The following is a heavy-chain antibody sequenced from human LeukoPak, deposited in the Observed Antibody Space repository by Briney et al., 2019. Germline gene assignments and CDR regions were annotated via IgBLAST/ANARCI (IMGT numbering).Heavy chain of an antibody. CDR2: IYYSGST. CDR3: ARVSSGVYFDY. CDR1: GGSISSYY. V-gene: IGHV4-59*01. Sequence: SETLSLTCTVSGGSISSYYWSWIRQPPGKGLELIGYIYYSGSTNYNPSLKSRVTVSVDTSKNQFSLKLSSVTAADTAVYYCARVSSGVYFDYWGQGTLVTVSS. D-gene: IGHD2-15*01. J-gene: IGHJ4*02.